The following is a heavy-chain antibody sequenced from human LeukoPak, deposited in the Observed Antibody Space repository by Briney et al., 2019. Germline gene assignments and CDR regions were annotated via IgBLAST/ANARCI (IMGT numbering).Heavy chain of an antibody. J-gene: IGHJ4*02. V-gene: IGHV4-30-2*01. CDR3: ARGDIVVVPAATTRYFDY. D-gene: IGHD2-2*01. CDR2: IYQSGST. CDR1: GGSINSGGYY. Sequence: SVTLSLTCTVSGGSINSGGYYWSWIRQPPGKGLEWIGYIYQSGSTYYNPSLKSRVTISVDRSKNQFSLKLSSVTAADTAVYYCARGDIVVVPAATTRYFDYWGQGTLVTVSS.